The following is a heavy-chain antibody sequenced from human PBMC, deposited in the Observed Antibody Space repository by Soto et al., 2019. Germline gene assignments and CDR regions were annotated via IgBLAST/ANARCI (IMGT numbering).Heavy chain of an antibody. CDR3: ATDKVAFDM. Sequence: ASVKVSCKASGYIFTGYYIQWVRQAPGQGLEWMGWINTKTGGTKYAQKFQGRVTMTRDTSINTAYTEVSRLRSDDTAVYYCATDKVAFDMWGQGTMVTVSS. CDR1: GYIFTGYY. CDR2: INTKTGGT. J-gene: IGHJ3*02. D-gene: IGHD3-9*01. V-gene: IGHV1-2*02.